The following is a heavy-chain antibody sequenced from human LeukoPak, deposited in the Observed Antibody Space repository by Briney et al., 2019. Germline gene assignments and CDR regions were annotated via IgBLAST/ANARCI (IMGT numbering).Heavy chain of an antibody. CDR3: ARDGGPSDFWSGYYTSNYYYYGMDV. CDR2: IIPIFSTA. D-gene: IGHD3-3*01. Sequence: SVKVSCKASGYTFTGYYMHWVRQAPGQGLEWMGGIIPIFSTANYAQKFQGRVTITADESTSTAYMELSSLRSEDTAVYYCARDGGPSDFWSGYYTSNYYYYGMDVWGQGTTVTVSS. V-gene: IGHV1-69*13. CDR1: GYTFTGYY. J-gene: IGHJ6*02.